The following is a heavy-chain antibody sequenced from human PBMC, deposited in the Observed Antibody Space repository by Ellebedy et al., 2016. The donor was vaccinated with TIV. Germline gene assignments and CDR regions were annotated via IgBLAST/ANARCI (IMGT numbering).Heavy chain of an antibody. CDR1: GFSVTNNY. CDR3: AKGPRADRIAVAGDLFDS. J-gene: IGHJ4*02. CDR2: IYAGGTT. D-gene: IGHD6-19*01. V-gene: IGHV3-53*01. Sequence: GGSLRLSCAASGFSVTNNYMSWVRQAPGQGLEWVSLIYAGGTTNYADSVKGRFTISRDTSNNTVHLEMNSLRAEDTAIYYCAKGPRADRIAVAGDLFDSWGQGTLVIVSS.